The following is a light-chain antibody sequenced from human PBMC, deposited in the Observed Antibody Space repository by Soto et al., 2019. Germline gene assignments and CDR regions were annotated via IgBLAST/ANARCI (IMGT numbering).Light chain of an antibody. V-gene: IGKV2-28*01. CDR1: QSLLHSNGYNY. CDR3: MQALQTPYT. Sequence: DIVMTQSPLSLPVTPGEPASISCRSSQSLLHSNGYNYLDWFLQKPGQSPQLLIYLGSNRASGVADRFSGSGSGTDFTLKISRVEAVDVGVYYCMQALQTPYTFGQGTKLEIK. J-gene: IGKJ2*01. CDR2: LGS.